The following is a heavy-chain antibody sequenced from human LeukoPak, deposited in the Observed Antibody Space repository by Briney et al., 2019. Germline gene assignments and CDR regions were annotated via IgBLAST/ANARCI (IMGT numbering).Heavy chain of an antibody. CDR2: IKQDGREK. CDR3: ARVPAPYYDILTGYWGHSWYYFDY. D-gene: IGHD3-9*01. J-gene: IGHJ4*02. V-gene: IGHV3-7*03. Sequence: PGGALRLSCAASLFTFSSYLMSGVRQAPGRGLERVAHIKQDGREKYYVDSEKGRFTISRDNAKNSLYPQMNSLRAEEPAVYYCARVPAPYYDILTGYWGHSWYYFDYWGQGTLVTVSS. CDR1: LFTFSSYL.